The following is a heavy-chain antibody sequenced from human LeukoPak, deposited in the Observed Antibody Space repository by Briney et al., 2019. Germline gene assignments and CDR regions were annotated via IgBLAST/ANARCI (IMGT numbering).Heavy chain of an antibody. Sequence: KPSETLSLTCTVSGGSISSYYWSWIRQPPGKGLEWIGYIYYSGSTNYNPSLKSRVTISVDTSKNQFSLKLSSVTAADTAVYYCARVQGGATTYWGQGTLVTVSS. CDR2: IYYSGST. CDR1: GGSISSYY. CDR3: ARVQGGATTY. J-gene: IGHJ4*02. V-gene: IGHV4-59*01. D-gene: IGHD1-26*01.